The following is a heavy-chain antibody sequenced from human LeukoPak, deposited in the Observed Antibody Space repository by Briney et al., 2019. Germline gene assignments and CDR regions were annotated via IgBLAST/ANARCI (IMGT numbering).Heavy chain of an antibody. CDR1: GFTFSSYS. D-gene: IGHD3-10*01. Sequence: GGSLRLSCAASGFTFSSYSMNWVRQAPGKGLEWVSSISSSSTYIYYADSVKGRFTISRDNAKNSLYLQMNSLRAEDTAVFYCARNTITGYYYGMDVWGQGTLVTVSS. CDR3: ARNTITGYYYGMDV. J-gene: IGHJ6*02. CDR2: ISSSSTYI. V-gene: IGHV3-21*01.